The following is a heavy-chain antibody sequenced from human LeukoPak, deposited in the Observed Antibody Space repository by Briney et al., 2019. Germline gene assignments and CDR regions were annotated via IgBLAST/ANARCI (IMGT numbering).Heavy chain of an antibody. V-gene: IGHV3-48*03. CDR3: ARAPSEIGGYYPEYFRH. J-gene: IGHJ1*01. D-gene: IGHD3-22*01. CDR2: ISHTGSLI. CDR1: GFTSNPSE. Sequence: PGGSLRLSCAASGFTSNPSELNWVRQAPGKGLEWVSYISHTGSLIYYADSVKGRFTISRDNAKNTVSLQMNSLRAEDTGVYYCARAPSEIGGYYPEYFRHWGQGTLVTVSP.